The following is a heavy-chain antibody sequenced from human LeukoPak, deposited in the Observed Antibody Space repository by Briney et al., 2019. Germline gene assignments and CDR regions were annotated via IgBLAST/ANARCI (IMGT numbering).Heavy chain of an antibody. CDR2: MSYDGKNE. D-gene: IGHD1-26*01. CDR1: GFTFSTYA. Sequence: GGSLRLSCVASGFTFSTYAMHWVRQAPGKGLEWVAVMSYDGKNEYYADSVKGRFTISRGNSKNTLYLQMNSLRAEDTAVYYCAKDRAWELLRFAFDIWGQGTMVTVSS. V-gene: IGHV3-30*04. J-gene: IGHJ3*02. CDR3: AKDRAWELLRFAFDI.